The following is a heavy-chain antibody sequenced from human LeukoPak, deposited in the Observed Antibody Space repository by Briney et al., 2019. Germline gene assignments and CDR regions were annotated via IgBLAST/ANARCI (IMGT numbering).Heavy chain of an antibody. V-gene: IGHV1-69*05. D-gene: IGHD1-7*01. CDR1: GGTFSSYA. J-gene: IGHJ5*02. CDR3: ARDRITGTTGWFDP. CDR2: INPIFGTA. Sequence: ASVKVSCKASGGTFSSYAISWVRQAPGQGLEWMGRINPIFGTANYAQKFQGRVTITTDESTSTAYMELSSLRSEDTAVYYCARDRITGTTGWFDPWGQGTLVTVSS.